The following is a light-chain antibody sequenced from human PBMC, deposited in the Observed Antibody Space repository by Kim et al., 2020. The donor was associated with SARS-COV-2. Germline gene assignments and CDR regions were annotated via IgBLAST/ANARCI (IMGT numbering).Light chain of an antibody. V-gene: IGKV3-15*01. Sequence: VSPGDRATLPCRASQSIGSNLAWYQQKPGQAPRLLIYGASTRATGIPARFSGSGSGTEFTLTISSLQSEDFAGYFCQHYNNWPVTFGGGTKVDIK. CDR2: GAS. CDR1: QSIGSN. CDR3: QHYNNWPVT. J-gene: IGKJ4*01.